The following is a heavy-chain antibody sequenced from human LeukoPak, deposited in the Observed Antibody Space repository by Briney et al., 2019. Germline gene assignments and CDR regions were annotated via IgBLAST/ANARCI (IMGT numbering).Heavy chain of an antibody. CDR1: GYTFNSYG. V-gene: IGHV1-18*01. Sequence: ASVKVSCKASGYTFNSYGISWVRQAPGQGLEWMGWISAYNGHTNYAQKSQGRVTMTTDTSTSTAYMDLRSLRSDDTAVYYCARDHYYDSSGYYSFDYWGQGTLVTVSS. CDR3: ARDHYYDSSGYYSFDY. CDR2: ISAYNGHT. J-gene: IGHJ4*02. D-gene: IGHD3-22*01.